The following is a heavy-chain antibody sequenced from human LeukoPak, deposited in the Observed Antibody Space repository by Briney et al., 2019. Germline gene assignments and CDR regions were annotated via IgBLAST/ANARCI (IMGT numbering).Heavy chain of an antibody. J-gene: IGHJ6*02. CDR1: GYTFISFY. Sequence: ASVKVSCKASGYTFISFYLYWVRQAPGQGLEWMGIIKPSGGDTSFAQKFQARVTLTRDTSTSTAYMELSSLRSEDTAVYYCARSSTPQEDYYGMDVWGQGTTVTVSS. CDR2: IKPSGGDT. V-gene: IGHV1-46*01. CDR3: ARSSTPQEDYYGMDV.